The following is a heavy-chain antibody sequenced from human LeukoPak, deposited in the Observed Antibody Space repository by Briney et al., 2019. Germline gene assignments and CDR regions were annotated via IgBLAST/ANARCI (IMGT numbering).Heavy chain of an antibody. CDR2: IIPILGIV. J-gene: IGHJ3*02. D-gene: IGHD4-11*01. CDR3: ARGPSKDAFDI. Sequence: ASVKVSCKTSGGTFSSFAMNWVRQAPGQGLEWMGRIIPILGIVNYAQKFEGRVTISADNSTTTAYMELSSLRSEDTAVYYCARGPSKDAFDIWGQGTMVIVSS. CDR1: GGTFSSFA. V-gene: IGHV1-69*04.